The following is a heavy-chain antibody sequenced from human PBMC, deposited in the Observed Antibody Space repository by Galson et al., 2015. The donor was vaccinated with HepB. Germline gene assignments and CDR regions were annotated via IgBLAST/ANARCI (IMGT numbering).Heavy chain of an antibody. CDR3: ARGLAYCGGDCYYYFDY. Sequence: QSGAEVKKPGESLRISCKGSGYSFTSYWISWVRQMPGKGLEWMGRIDPSDSYTNYSPSFQGHVTISADKSISTAYLQWSSLKASDTAMYYCARGLAYCGGDCYYYFDYWGQGTLVTVSS. CDR1: GYSFTSYW. D-gene: IGHD2-21*02. J-gene: IGHJ4*02. CDR2: IDPSDSYT. V-gene: IGHV5-10-1*01.